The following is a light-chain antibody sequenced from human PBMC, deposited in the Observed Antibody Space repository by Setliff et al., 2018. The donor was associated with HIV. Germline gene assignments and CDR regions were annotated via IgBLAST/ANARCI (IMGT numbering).Light chain of an antibody. CDR1: SSDIGTYNL. CDR3: CSYAGISTDV. V-gene: IGLV2-23*02. Sequence: QSALTQPASVSGSPGQSITISCTGTSSDIGTYNLVSWYQQHPGKAPKLMIYDVTKRPSGVSNRFSGSKSGNTASLTISGLQAEDEADYYCCSYAGISTDVVGTGTKVTVL. J-gene: IGLJ1*01. CDR2: DVT.